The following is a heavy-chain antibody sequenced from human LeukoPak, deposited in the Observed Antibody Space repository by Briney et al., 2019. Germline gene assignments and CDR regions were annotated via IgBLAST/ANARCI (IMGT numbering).Heavy chain of an antibody. CDR2: IYHSGGT. J-gene: IGHJ4*02. D-gene: IGHD3-9*01. Sequence: PSETLSPTCAVSGGSTSGGTWWSWVRQPPGKGMEWIGEIYHSGGTNYNPSLKSRVTISVDKSNNQLSLKLTSVTDADTAVYYCARINILTGYYKRRSFDYWGQGTLVTVSS. V-gene: IGHV4-4*02. CDR3: ARINILTGYYKRRSFDY. CDR1: GGSTSGGTW.